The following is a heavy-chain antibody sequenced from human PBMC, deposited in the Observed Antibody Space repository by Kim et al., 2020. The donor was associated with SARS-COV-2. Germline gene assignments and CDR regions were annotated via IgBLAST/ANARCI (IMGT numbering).Heavy chain of an antibody. CDR2: INPSGGTT. CDR1: GYTFTTYY. CDR3: ARGGDPIVVVAGTDAFEI. D-gene: IGHD2-15*01. J-gene: IGHJ3*02. Sequence: ASVPVSCEASGYTFTTYYMNWVRQAPGQGLEWMGIINPSGGTTRYAQKFQGRVTMTRDTATNKVYMELRSLRSEDTALYYCARGGDPIVVVAGTDAFEIWGQGTMITVSS. V-gene: IGHV1-46*01.